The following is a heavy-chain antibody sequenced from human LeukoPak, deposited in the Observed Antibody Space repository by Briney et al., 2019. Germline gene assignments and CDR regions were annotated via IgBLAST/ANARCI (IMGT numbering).Heavy chain of an antibody. CDR2: IKQYGSEK. V-gene: IGHV3-7*01. Sequence: QTGGSLRLSCAASGFTFSSYWMSWVRQAPGKGLEWVANIKQYGSEKYYVDSVKGRFTISRDNAKNSLYLQMNSLRAKDTAVYYCASDSDDAFDIWGQGTMVTVSS. CDR3: ASDSDDAFDI. CDR1: GFTFSSYW. J-gene: IGHJ3*02.